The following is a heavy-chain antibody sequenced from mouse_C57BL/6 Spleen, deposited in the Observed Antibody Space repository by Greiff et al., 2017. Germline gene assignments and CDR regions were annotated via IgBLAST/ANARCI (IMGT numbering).Heavy chain of an antibody. CDR3: GRRAYGRCAY. D-gene: IGHD1-1*01. Sequence: EVQGVESGGGLVQPGGSLKLSCAASGFTFSDYYMYWVRQTPEKSLEWVASISNGGGSTYSPDTVTGRFTISRDNAKNTLYLQMSRLKSEDTAMYCGGRRAYGRCAYWGQGTLVTVAA. CDR2: ISNGGGST. CDR1: GFTFSDYY. J-gene: IGHJ3*01. V-gene: IGHV5-12*01.